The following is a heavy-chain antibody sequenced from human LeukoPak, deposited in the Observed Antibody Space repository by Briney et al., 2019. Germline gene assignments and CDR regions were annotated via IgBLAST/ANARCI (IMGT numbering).Heavy chain of an antibody. J-gene: IGHJ5*02. CDR1: GGSISSGGYS. CDR3: ARSYYGSGSYYGYNWFDP. CDR2: IYHSGST. D-gene: IGHD3-10*01. Sequence: SETLSLTCTVSGGSISSGGYSWGWIRQPPGEGLEWIGYIYHSGSTYYNPSLKSRVTISVDKSKNQFSLKLSSVTAADTAVYYCARSYYGSGSYYGYNWFDPWGQGTLVTVSS. V-gene: IGHV4-30-2*01.